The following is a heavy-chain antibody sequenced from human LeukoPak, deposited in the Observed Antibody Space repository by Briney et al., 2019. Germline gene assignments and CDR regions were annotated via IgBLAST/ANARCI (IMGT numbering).Heavy chain of an antibody. CDR3: AKGGAVAGRFDP. D-gene: IGHD6-19*01. CDR1: GFTFTNSA. J-gene: IGHJ5*02. V-gene: IGHV3-23*01. CDR2: ITGIGGRT. Sequence: GGSLRLSCAASGFTFTNSAMSWVRQAPGKGLEWVSGITGIGGRTYYADSVRGQFTISRDDSKNTLYLQMNSLRAEDTAVYYCAKGGAVAGRFDPWGQGTLVTVSS.